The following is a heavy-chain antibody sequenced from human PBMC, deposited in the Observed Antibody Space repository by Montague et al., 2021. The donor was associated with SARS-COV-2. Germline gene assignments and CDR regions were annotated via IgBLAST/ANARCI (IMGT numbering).Heavy chain of an antibody. Sequence: SETLSLTCTVSGGSISYYHCCWIRQPPGTGLEWIGYIYYSGSTNXNPSLKSRVTISVDTSKNQFCLKLSSVTAADTAVSYCARENVRLTGLYYWGQGTLVTVSS. CDR3: ARENVRLTGLYY. CDR2: IYYSGST. J-gene: IGHJ4*02. CDR1: GGSISYYH. V-gene: IGHV4-59*01. D-gene: IGHD3-9*01.